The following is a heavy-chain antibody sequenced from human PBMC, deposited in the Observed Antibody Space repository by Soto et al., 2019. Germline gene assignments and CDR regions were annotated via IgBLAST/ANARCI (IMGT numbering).Heavy chain of an antibody. D-gene: IGHD3-9*01. J-gene: IGHJ6*02. CDR1: GGSISSGGYS. CDR3: ARVDILTGSPYSMDV. V-gene: IGHV4-30-2*01. Sequence: SETLSLTCAVSGGSISSGGYSWSWIRQPPGKGLEWIGYIYHSGSTYYNPSLKSRVTISVDRSKNQFSLKLSSVTAADTAVYYCARVDILTGSPYSMDVWGQGTTVTVSS. CDR2: IYHSGST.